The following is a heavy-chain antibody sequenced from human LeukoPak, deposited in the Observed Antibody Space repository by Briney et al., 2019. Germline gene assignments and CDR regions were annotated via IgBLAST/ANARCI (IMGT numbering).Heavy chain of an antibody. CDR1: GGSISSGSYY. J-gene: IGHJ5*02. D-gene: IGHD6-13*01. CDR3: ARAGSSSLNWFDP. CDR2: IYTSGST. Sequence: SETLSLTCTVSGGSISSGSYYWSWIRQPAGKGLEWIGRIYTSGSTNYNPSLKSRVTISVDTSKNQFSLKLSSVTAADTAVYYCARAGSSSLNWFDPWGQGTLVSVSS. V-gene: IGHV4-61*02.